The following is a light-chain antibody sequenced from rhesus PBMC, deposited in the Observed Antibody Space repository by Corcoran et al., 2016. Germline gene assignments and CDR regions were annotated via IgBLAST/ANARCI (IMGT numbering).Light chain of an antibody. V-gene: IGKV1-19*01. Sequence: DIQMTQSPSSLSATVGDKATITCHASQGISSWLAWYQQKPGKAPKPLICAASSLQSGVPSRFSGSGSGTDYTRTSSSLQTENFSSYYGQQDVDLPYSFSQGTKVEIK. CDR2: AAS. CDR1: QGISSW. J-gene: IGKJ2*01. CDR3: QQDVDLPYS.